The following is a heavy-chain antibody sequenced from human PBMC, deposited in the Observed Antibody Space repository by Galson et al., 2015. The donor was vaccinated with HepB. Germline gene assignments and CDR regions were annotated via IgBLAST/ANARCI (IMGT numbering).Heavy chain of an antibody. CDR3: ARDPPYYDYIWGSSDDY. V-gene: IGHV7-4-1*02. CDR2: INTNTGNP. CDR1: GYTFTSYA. J-gene: IGHJ4*02. Sequence: SVKVSCKASGYTFTSYAMNWVRQAPGQGLEWMGWINTNTGNPTYAQGFTGRFVFSLDTSVSTAYLQISSLKAEDTAVYYCARDPPYYDYIWGSSDDYWGQGTLVTVSS. D-gene: IGHD3-16*01.